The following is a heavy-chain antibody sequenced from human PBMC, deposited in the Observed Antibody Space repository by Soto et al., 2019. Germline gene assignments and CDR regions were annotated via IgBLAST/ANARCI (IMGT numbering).Heavy chain of an antibody. CDR3: ARDPCATTVPYYYYGMDV. V-gene: IGHV3-30-3*01. CDR2: ISYDGSNK. Sequence: GGSLRLSCAASGFTFSSYAMHWVRQAPGKGLEWVAVISYDGSNKYYTDSVKGRFTISRDNSKNTLYLQMNSLRAEDTAVYYCARDPCATTVPYYYYGMDVWGQGTTVTVSS. D-gene: IGHD4-17*01. CDR1: GFTFSSYA. J-gene: IGHJ6*02.